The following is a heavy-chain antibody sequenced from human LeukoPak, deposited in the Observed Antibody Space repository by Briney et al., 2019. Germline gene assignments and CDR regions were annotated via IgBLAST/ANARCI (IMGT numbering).Heavy chain of an antibody. CDR1: GYTFTGYY. CDR3: ATERPRIAYCGGDCYSTEDAFDI. Sequence: ASVKVSCKASGYTFTGYYMHWVRQAPGQGLEWMGWINPNSGGTNYAQKFQGRVTMTEDTSTDTSYMDLSSLRSEDTAVYYCATERPRIAYCGGDCYSTEDAFDIWGQGTMVTVSS. D-gene: IGHD2-21*02. V-gene: IGHV1-2*02. CDR2: INPNSGGT. J-gene: IGHJ3*02.